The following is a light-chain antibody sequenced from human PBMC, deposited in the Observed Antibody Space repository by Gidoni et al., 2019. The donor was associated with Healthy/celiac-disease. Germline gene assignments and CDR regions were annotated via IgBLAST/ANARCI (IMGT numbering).Light chain of an antibody. Sequence: DIVTTQSPDSLAASLGERATITCKSSQSVLYSSNNKNYLAWYKQKPGQPPKLLIYWASTREAGVPDRFSASGSGTAFTLTSSSLQAEDVAVYYCQQYYSTPWTFXXXTKVEIK. CDR1: QSVLYSSNNKNY. V-gene: IGKV4-1*01. CDR3: QQYYSTPWT. CDR2: WAS. J-gene: IGKJ1*01.